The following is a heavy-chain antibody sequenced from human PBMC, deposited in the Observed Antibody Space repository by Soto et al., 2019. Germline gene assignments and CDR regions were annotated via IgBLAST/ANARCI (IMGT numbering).Heavy chain of an antibody. CDR1: GFSFSRAW. CDR3: AHAAY. J-gene: IGHJ4*02. V-gene: IGHV3-7*01. Sequence: PGGSLRLSCAASGFSFSRAWMSWVRQAPGKGLEWVANIDQDGSWKDYVASVKGRFTISRDNAENSLFLQMNSLTAEDTAVYYCAHAAYWGQGTLVTVSS. CDR2: IDQDGSWK.